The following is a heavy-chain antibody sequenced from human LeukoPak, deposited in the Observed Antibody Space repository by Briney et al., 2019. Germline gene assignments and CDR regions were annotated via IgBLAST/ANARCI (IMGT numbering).Heavy chain of an antibody. CDR2: VYWNDAK. CDR1: GFSLSSPGVG. J-gene: IGHJ4*02. D-gene: IGHD5-18*01. Sequence: SGPTLVNPTQTLTLTCTRSGFSLSSPGVGVGWIRQPPGKALEWLALVYWNDAKRYSPSLRSRLTITKDSTQKQVVLTMTKMDPVDTATYYCAQKDADTTMVPHYWGQGILVTVSS. CDR3: AQKDADTTMVPHY. V-gene: IGHV2-5*01.